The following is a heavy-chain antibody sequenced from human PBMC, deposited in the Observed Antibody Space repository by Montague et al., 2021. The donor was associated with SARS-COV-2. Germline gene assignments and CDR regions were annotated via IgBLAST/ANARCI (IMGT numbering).Heavy chain of an antibody. CDR3: GRHHGRGFGVTGFETYLDY. J-gene: IGHJ4*02. Sequence: SETLSLTCTVSGGPISTSSCYWVWIRQSPGRGLEWIGSINYNGSTYYTPSIRSRVTISVYAPKDQFSLQLDSMTAADTSVYYCGRHHGRGFGVTGFETYLDYWGQGSLVIVSS. CDR1: GGPISTSSCY. D-gene: IGHD3-3*01. V-gene: IGHV4-39*01. CDR2: INYNGST.